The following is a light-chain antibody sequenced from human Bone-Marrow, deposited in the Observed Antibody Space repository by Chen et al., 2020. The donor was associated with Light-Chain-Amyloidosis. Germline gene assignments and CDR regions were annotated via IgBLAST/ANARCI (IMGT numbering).Light chain of an antibody. Sequence: SYELTQPPSVSVSPGQTARITCSGDDLPTKYAYWYQQKPGQAPVLVIPRDTERPSGISARFSGASSGTTATLTISGVQAEDDADYHCQSADSSGTYEVIFGGGTKLTVL. J-gene: IGLJ2*01. CDR3: QSADSSGTYEVI. CDR2: RDT. V-gene: IGLV3-25*03. CDR1: DLPTKY.